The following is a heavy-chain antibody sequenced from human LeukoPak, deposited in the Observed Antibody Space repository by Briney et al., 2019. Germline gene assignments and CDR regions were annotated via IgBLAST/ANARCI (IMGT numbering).Heavy chain of an antibody. CDR3: ARGQYYDFWSGYYYPPHFDY. J-gene: IGHJ4*02. V-gene: IGHV1-2*02. Sequence: ASVKVSCKASGYTFTGYNIHWVRQAPGQGLEWMGWINPNRGGTNYAKTFQGRVTMTRDTSISTAYMELNRLRSDDTAVYYCARGQYYDFWSGYYYPPHFDYWGQGTLVTVSS. D-gene: IGHD3-3*01. CDR2: INPNRGGT. CDR1: GYTFTGYN.